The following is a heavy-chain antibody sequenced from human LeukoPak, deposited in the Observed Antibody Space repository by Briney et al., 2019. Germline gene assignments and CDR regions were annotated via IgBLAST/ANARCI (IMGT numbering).Heavy chain of an antibody. CDR1: GFTFSSHW. D-gene: IGHD3-10*01. V-gene: IGHV3-74*01. J-gene: IGHJ4*02. CDR2: ISSDGSST. CDR3: ARGPPDGSGSYYPGDY. Sequence: GGSLRLSCAASGFTFSSHWMHWVRQAPGRGLVWVSRISSDGSSTSFADSVKGRFTISRDNAENTLYLHMNSLRDEDTAVYFCARGPPDGSGSYYPGDYWGQGTLVTVSS.